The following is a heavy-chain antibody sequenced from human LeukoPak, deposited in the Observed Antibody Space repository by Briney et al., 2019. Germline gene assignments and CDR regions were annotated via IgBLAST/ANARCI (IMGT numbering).Heavy chain of an antibody. D-gene: IGHD7-27*01. CDR2: IYGGGST. V-gene: IGHV3-53*05. CDR1: GFTVSSNY. J-gene: IGHJ4*02. CDR3: AKDGPSNWGSAI. Sequence: PGGSLRLSCAASGFTVSSNYMSWVRQAPGKGLEWVSVIYGGGSTYYADSVKGRFTISRDNSRNTLYLQMNSLRTEDTAVYYCAKDGPSNWGSAIWGQGTLVTVSS.